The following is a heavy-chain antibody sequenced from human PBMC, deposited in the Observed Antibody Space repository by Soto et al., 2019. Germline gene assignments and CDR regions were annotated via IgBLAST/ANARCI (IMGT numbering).Heavy chain of an antibody. Sequence: GGSLRLSCAASGFTFSSYAMSWVRQAPGKGLEWVSAISGSGGSTYYADSVKGRFTISRDNSKNTLYLQMNSLRAEDTAVYYCAKDHGGYRRHERFDPWGQGTLVTVSS. CDR2: ISGSGGST. CDR1: GFTFSSYA. J-gene: IGHJ5*02. V-gene: IGHV3-23*01. D-gene: IGHD5-12*01. CDR3: AKDHGGYRRHERFDP.